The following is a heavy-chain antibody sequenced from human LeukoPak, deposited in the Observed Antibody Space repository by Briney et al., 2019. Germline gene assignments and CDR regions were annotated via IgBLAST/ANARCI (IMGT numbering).Heavy chain of an antibody. V-gene: IGHV3-23*01. Sequence: GSLRLSCVASGLTFSSNAMSWVRQAPGKGLEWVSAISGRGETTRYADSVKGRFTIARDNSKDTLYLQMNSLRAEDTAVYYCAKDGDTADGYYYYYYMDVWGKGTTVTVSS. CDR1: GLTFSSNA. J-gene: IGHJ6*03. CDR2: ISGRGETT. D-gene: IGHD5-18*01. CDR3: AKDGDTADGYYYYYYMDV.